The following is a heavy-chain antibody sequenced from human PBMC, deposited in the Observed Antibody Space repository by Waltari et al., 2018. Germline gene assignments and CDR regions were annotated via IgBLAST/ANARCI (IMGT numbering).Heavy chain of an antibody. J-gene: IGHJ5*02. V-gene: IGHV4-39*01. CDR3: ARHWKRNGYRFDP. D-gene: IGHD5-12*01. Sequence: QLQLQESGPGLVKPSETLSLTCTVSGGSISRSSYYWGWIRQSPGKGLEWFASIYYSGTTYYNPTLESRVTISGDTSKNQFSLKLSSVTAADTAVYYCARHWKRNGYRFDPWGQGTLVTVSS. CDR2: IYYSGTT. CDR1: GGSISRSSYY.